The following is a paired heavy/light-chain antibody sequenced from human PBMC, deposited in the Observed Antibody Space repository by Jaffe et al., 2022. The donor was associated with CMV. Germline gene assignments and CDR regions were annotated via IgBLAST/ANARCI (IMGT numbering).Heavy chain of an antibody. CDR3: ARFKAYEDLELLVYYYGMDV. D-gene: IGHD1-26*01. CDR1: GFTFSSYW. Sequence: EVQLVESGGGLVQPGGSLRLSCAASGFTFSSYWMSWVRQAPGKGLEWVANIKQDGSEKYYVDSVKGRFTISRDNAKNSLYLQMNSLRAEDTAVYYCARFKAYEDLELLVYYYGMDVWGQGTTVTVSS. CDR2: IKQDGSEK. J-gene: IGHJ6*02. V-gene: IGHV3-7*01.
Light chain of an antibody. CDR1: QSVSSSY. Sequence: EIVLTQSPGTLSLSPGERATLSCRASQSVSSSYLAWYQQKPGQAPRLLIYGASSRATGIPDRFSGSGSGTDFTLTISRLEPEDFAVYYCQQYGSSPPRSLTFGGGTKVEIK. J-gene: IGKJ4*01. V-gene: IGKV3-20*01. CDR3: QQYGSSPPRSLT. CDR2: GAS.